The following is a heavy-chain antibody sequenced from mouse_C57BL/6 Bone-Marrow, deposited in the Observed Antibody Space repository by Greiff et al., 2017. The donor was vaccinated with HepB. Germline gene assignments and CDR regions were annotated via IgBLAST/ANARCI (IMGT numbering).Heavy chain of an antibody. V-gene: IGHV1-15*01. CDR1: GYTFTDYE. CDR3: TRSIYYYCSSYVDY. J-gene: IGHJ2*01. CDR2: IDPETGGT. D-gene: IGHD1-1*01. Sequence: VQLQESGAELVRPGASVTLSCKASGYTFTDYEMHWVKQTPVHGLEWIGAIDPETGGTAYNQKFKGKAILTADKSSSTAYMELRSLTSEDSAVYYCTRSIYYYCSSYVDYWGQGTTLTVSS.